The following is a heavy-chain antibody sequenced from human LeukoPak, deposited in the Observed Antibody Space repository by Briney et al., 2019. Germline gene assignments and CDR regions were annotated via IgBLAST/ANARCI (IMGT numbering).Heavy chain of an antibody. D-gene: IGHD2-2*01. Sequence: ASVKVSCKASGYTFTGYYMHWVRQAPGQGLEWMGWINPNSGGTNYAQKFQGRVTMTRDTSISTAYMELSRLRSDDTAVYYCARGLKVVPAANFEYWGQGTLVTVSS. V-gene: IGHV1-2*02. CDR2: INPNSGGT. CDR1: GYTFTGYY. J-gene: IGHJ4*02. CDR3: ARGLKVVPAANFEY.